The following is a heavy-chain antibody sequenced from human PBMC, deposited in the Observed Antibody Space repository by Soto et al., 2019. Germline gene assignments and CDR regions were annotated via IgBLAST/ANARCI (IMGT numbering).Heavy chain of an antibody. V-gene: IGHV4-59*08. CDR3: ARLERYFDLDY. Sequence: SETLSLTCTVSGGSISSYYWSWIRQPPGKGLEWIGYIYYSGSTNYNPSLKSRVTISVDTSKNQLSLKLSSVTAADTAVYYCARLERYFDLDYWGQGTLVTVSS. CDR2: IYYSGST. CDR1: GGSISSYY. D-gene: IGHD3-9*01. J-gene: IGHJ4*02.